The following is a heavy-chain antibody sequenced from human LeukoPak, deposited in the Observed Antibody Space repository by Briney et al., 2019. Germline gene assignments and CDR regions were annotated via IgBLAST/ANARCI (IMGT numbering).Heavy chain of an antibody. CDR1: GFSFSSYG. V-gene: IGHV3-30*03. D-gene: IGHD2-15*01. CDR2: ISFDGRDK. Sequence: PGGSLRLSCAASGFSFSSYGMHWVRQAPGKGLEWVAVISFDGRDKFYADSVKGRFTISRDNSKNTLYLQLNSPRVEDTAVYYCATQPCSGGRCYLLHWGQGSLVTVSS. J-gene: IGHJ4*02. CDR3: ATQPCSGGRCYLLH.